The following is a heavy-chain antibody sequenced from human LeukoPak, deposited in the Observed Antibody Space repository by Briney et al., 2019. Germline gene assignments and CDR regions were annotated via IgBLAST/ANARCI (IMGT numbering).Heavy chain of an antibody. J-gene: IGHJ4*02. CDR3: ARLTGYCSSTSCSSFDY. CDR2: IYPGDSDT. D-gene: IGHD2-2*01. V-gene: IGHV5-51*01. Sequence: GESLKISCKGSGYSFTSYWIGWVRQMPGEGLEWMGIIYPGDSDTRYSPSFQGQVTISADESISTAYLQWSSLKASDTAMYYCARLTGYCSSTSCSSFDYWGQGTLVTVSS. CDR1: GYSFTSYW.